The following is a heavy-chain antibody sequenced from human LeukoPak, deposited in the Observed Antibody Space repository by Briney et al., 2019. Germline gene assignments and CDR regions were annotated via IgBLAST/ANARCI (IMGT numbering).Heavy chain of an antibody. J-gene: IGHJ4*02. CDR1: GGSISSYY. V-gene: IGHV4-59*01. Sequence: SETLSLTCTVSGGSISSYYWSWIRQPPGKGLEWIGYIYYSGSTNYNPSLKSRVTISVDTSKNQFSLKLSSVTAADTAVYYCARDRSSGWYFDYGGQGTLVTVSS. CDR2: IYYSGST. CDR3: ARDRSSGWYFDY. D-gene: IGHD6-19*01.